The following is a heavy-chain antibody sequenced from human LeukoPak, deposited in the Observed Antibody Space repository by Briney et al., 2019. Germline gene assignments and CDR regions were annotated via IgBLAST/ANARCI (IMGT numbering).Heavy chain of an antibody. V-gene: IGHV4-4*09. CDR3: ARRVTTVTTDWYLDL. CDR1: GGSISSYY. D-gene: IGHD4-17*01. CDR2: LYSSGST. Sequence: SETLSLTCTVSGGSISSYYWNWIRQPPGRGLEWIGYLYSSGSTNYNPSLKSRVTISEDTSRNQFSLKLTSVTAADTAVYYCARRVTTVTTDWYLDLWGRGTLVTVSS. J-gene: IGHJ2*01.